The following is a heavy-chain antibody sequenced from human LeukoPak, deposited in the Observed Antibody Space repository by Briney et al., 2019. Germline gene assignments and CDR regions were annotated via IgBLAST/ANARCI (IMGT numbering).Heavy chain of an antibody. CDR3: ARTIAQYSTSWLYFYYGLDV. J-gene: IGHJ6*02. V-gene: IGHV3-23*01. D-gene: IGHD2-2*01. CDR1: GFTLGGYA. CDR2: ISGGSEDT. Sequence: GGSLRLSCTASGFTLGGYAMSWVRQAPGKGLEGGSSISGGSEDTYYADSVKGRFTISRDNSQTTLYLQINSLTAEDTAIYYCARTIAQYSTSWLYFYYGLDVWGQGTTVTVSS.